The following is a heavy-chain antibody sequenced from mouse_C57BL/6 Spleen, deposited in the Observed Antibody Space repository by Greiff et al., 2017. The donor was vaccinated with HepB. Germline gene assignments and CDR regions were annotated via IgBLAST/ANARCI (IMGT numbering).Heavy chain of an antibody. J-gene: IGHJ2*01. CDR3: ARHGTLYYFDY. Sequence: VKLVESGPELVKPGASVKISCKASGYAFSSSWMNWVKQRPGKGLEWIGRIYPGDGDTNYNGKFKGKATLTADKSSSTAYMQLSSLTSEDSAVYFCARHGTLYYFDYWGQGTTLTVSS. V-gene: IGHV1-82*01. D-gene: IGHD4-1*01. CDR2: IYPGDGDT. CDR1: GYAFSSSW.